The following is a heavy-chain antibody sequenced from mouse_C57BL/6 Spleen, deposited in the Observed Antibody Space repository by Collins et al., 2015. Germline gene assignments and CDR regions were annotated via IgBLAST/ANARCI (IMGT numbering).Heavy chain of an antibody. CDR1: GYSITSDYA. Sequence: VQLQESGPGLVKPSQSLSLTCTVTGYSITSDYAWNWIRQFPGNKLEWMGYISYSGSTSYNPSLKSRISITRDTSKNQSFLQLNSVTTEDTATYYCARWFAYWGQGTLVTVSA. CDR3: ARWFAY. V-gene: IGHV3-2*02. J-gene: IGHJ3*01. CDR2: ISYSGST.